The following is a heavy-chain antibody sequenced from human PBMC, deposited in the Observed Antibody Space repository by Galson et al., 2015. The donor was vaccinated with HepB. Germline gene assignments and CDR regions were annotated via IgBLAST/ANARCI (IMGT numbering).Heavy chain of an antibody. D-gene: IGHD2-2*01. V-gene: IGHV5-51*03. J-gene: IGHJ3*02. CDR2: IYPGDSDT. CDR3: ARRYCSSTSCYWRGTFDI. CDR1: GYSFTSYW. Sequence: QSGAEVKKPGESLKISCKGSGYSFTSYWIGWVRQMPGKGLEWMGIIYPGDSDTRYSPSFQGQVTISADKSISTAYLQWSSLKASDTAMYYCARRYCSSTSCYWRGTFDIWGQGTMVTVSS.